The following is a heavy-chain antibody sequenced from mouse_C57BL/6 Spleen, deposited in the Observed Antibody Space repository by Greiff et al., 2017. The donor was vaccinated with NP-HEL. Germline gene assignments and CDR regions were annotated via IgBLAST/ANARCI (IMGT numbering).Heavy chain of an antibody. CDR3: ARSVYYGSSYGYYFDY. CDR2: IYPRSGNT. V-gene: IGHV1-81*01. CDR1: GYTFTSYG. Sequence: VQRVESGAELARPGASVKLSCKASGYTFTSYGISWVKQRTGQGLEWIGEIYPRSGNTYYNEKFKGKATLTADKSSSTAYMELRSLTSEDSAVYFCARSVYYGSSYGYYFDYWGQGTTLTVSS. J-gene: IGHJ2*01. D-gene: IGHD1-1*01.